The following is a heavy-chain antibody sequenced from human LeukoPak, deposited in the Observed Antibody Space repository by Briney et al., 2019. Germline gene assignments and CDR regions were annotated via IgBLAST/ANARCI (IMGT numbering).Heavy chain of an antibody. CDR3: AKGALGYCSSTSCPSGLDFDY. Sequence: GGSLRLSCAASGFTFSRYYMHWVRQAPGKGLEWVAVIWYDGSNKYYADSVKGRFTISRDNSKNTLYLQMNSLRAEDTAVYYCAKGALGYCSSTSCPSGLDFDYWGQGTLVTVSS. D-gene: IGHD2-2*01. J-gene: IGHJ4*02. CDR2: IWYDGSNK. V-gene: IGHV3-33*06. CDR1: GFTFSRYY.